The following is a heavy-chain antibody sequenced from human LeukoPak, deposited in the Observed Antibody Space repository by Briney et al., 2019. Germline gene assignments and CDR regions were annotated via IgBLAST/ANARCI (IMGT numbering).Heavy chain of an antibody. D-gene: IGHD3-22*01. CDR3: ARSSVNYYDSSGYPDAFDI. Sequence: PGGSLRLSCAASGFTFSSYSMNWVRQAPGKGLEWVSYISSSSSTIYYADSVKGRFTISRDNAKNSLYLQMNGLRAEDTAVYYCARSSVNYYDSSGYPDAFDIWGQGTMVTVSS. J-gene: IGHJ3*02. CDR1: GFTFSSYS. CDR2: ISSSSSTI. V-gene: IGHV3-48*01.